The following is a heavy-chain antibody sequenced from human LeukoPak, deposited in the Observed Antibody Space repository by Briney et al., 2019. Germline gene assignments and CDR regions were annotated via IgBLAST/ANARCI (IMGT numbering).Heavy chain of an antibody. CDR2: IYYSGST. CDR3: ARSGYSNFDY. D-gene: IGHD3-3*01. J-gene: IGHJ4*02. CDR1: GGSISSYY. V-gene: IGHV4-59*08. Sequence: SETLSLTCTVSGGSISSYYWSWIWQPPVKGLEWIGYIYYSGSTNYNPSLKSRVTISVDTSKNQFSLKLSSVTAADTAVYYCARSGYSNFDYWGQGTLVTVSS.